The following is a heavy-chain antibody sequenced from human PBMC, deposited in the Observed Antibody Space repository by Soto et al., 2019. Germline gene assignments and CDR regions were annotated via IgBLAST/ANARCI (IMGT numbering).Heavy chain of an antibody. CDR3: AKDSPPYCSGGSCYPGG. Sequence: QVQLVESGGGVVQPGRSLRLSCAASGFTFSSYGMHWVRQAPGKGLEWVAVISYDGSNKYYADSVKGRFTISRDNSKNTLYLQMNSLRAEDTAVYYCAKDSPPYCSGGSCYPGGWGQGTLVTVSS. CDR2: ISYDGSNK. CDR1: GFTFSSYG. J-gene: IGHJ4*02. V-gene: IGHV3-30*18. D-gene: IGHD2-15*01.